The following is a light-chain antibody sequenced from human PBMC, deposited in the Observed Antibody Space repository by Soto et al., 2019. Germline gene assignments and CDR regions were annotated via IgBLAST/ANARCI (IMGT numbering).Light chain of an antibody. J-gene: IGKJ1*01. V-gene: IGKV3-20*01. CDR1: QTVSSSF. Sequence: ILLTQSPGTLSFSAVERATLPFRASQTVSSSFLAWYQHTPGQAPRLLIYAASSRATGIPDRFSGSGSGTDFTLTISRLEPEDFAVYYCQQYGSSPRTFGQGTKVDIK. CDR3: QQYGSSPRT. CDR2: AAS.